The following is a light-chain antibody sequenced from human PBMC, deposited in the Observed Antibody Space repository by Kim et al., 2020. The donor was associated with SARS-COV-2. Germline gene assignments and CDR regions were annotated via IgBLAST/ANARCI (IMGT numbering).Light chain of an antibody. V-gene: IGLV3-19*01. CDR3: LSPDRSGSHVV. CDR1: SLRSYS. CDR2: DKD. J-gene: IGLJ2*01. Sequence: SSELTQDPAASVALGQTVTITCQGDSLRSYSGSWYQQKAGQAPVLVFYDKDKRPSGIPDRFSGSASENTASLTITGAQAEDEADYYYLSPDRSGSHVVFG.